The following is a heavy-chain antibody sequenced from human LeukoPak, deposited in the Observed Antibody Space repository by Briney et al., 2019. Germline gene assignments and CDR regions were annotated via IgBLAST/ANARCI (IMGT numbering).Heavy chain of an antibody. J-gene: IGHJ4*02. CDR2: IYAGGST. CDR1: GFTVSSNH. CDR3: ARARGNRPGYCSGEKCYYFDY. Sequence: PGGSLRLSCAASGFTVSSNHMSWVRQIPGKGLEWVSLIYAGGSTYYADSVKGRFTISRDNSKNTLYLQMNSLRAEDTAVYYCARARGNRPGYCSGEKCYYFDYWGQGTLVTVSS. V-gene: IGHV3-53*01. D-gene: IGHD2-15*01.